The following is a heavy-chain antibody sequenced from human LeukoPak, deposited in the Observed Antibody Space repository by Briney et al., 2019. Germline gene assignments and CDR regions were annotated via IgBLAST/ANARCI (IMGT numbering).Heavy chain of an antibody. Sequence: SETLSLTCAVSGDSISNYYWSWIRQPPGKGLEWIGYIYYSGSTNYTPSLKSRVTISVDTSKNQFSLKLSSVTAADTAVYYCAREVVAAAGTVDYWGQGTLVIVSS. CDR1: GDSISNYY. CDR2: IYYSGST. J-gene: IGHJ4*02. D-gene: IGHD6-13*01. V-gene: IGHV4-59*01. CDR3: AREVVAAAGTVDY.